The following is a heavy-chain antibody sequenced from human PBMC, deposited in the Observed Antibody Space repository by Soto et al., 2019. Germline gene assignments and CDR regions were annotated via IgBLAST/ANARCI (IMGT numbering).Heavy chain of an antibody. Sequence: VASVKVSCKASGYTFTIYGINWVRQAPGQGLEWMGWISPDNGNTNYAQKLQGRVTMTTDTSTSTAYMELRSLRSDDTAVYYCARVCVGDCHNGMDVWGQGTTVTVS. J-gene: IGHJ6*02. CDR1: GYTFTIYG. CDR3: ARVCVGDCHNGMDV. V-gene: IGHV1-18*01. D-gene: IGHD2-21*02. CDR2: ISPDNGNT.